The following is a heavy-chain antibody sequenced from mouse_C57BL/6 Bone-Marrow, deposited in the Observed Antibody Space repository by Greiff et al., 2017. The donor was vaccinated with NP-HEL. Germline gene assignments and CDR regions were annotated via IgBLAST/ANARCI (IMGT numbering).Heavy chain of an antibody. V-gene: IGHV1-81*01. J-gene: IGHJ1*03. CDR2: INPRSGNT. CDR1: GYTFTSYG. CDR3: ARAEITTDWYFDD. D-gene: IGHD1-1*01. Sequence: QVQLQQSGAELARPGASVKLSCKASGYTFTSYGISWVKQRTGQGLEWIGEINPRSGNTYYNEKFKGKATLTADKSSSTAYMELRSLTTEDSAVYFCARAEITTDWYFDDWGTGTTVTVSS.